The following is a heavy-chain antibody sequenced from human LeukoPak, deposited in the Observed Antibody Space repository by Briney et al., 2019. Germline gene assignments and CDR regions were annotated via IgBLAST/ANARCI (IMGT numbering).Heavy chain of an antibody. Sequence: GASVKVSCKVSGYTLTELSMHWVRQAPGKGLGWMGGFDPEDGETIYAQKFQGRVTMTEDTSTDTAYMELSSLRSEDMAVYYCATDRGYSYGHFDYWGQGTLVTVSS. CDR2: FDPEDGET. D-gene: IGHD5-18*01. J-gene: IGHJ4*02. CDR3: ATDRGYSYGHFDY. CDR1: GYTLTELS. V-gene: IGHV1-24*01.